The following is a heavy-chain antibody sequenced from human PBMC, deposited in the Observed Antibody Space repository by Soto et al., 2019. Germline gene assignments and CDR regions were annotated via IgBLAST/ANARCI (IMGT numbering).Heavy chain of an antibody. J-gene: IGHJ4*02. V-gene: IGHV1-46*01. CDR1: GYTFTRSY. D-gene: IGHD2-2*01. CDR2: INPSRGIT. Sequence: QVQLVQSGAEVKKPGASVKVSCKASGYTFTRSYLHWVRRAPGQGLEWMGLINPSRGITNTTQQFQGRLTMTSDPSTSTGYMELSSLRSEDTAVYYCARSFCSDNSCYYFDYWGQGTLVTVSS. CDR3: ARSFCSDNSCYYFDY.